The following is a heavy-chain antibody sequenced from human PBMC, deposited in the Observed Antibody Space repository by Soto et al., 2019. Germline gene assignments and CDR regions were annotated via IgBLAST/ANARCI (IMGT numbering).Heavy chain of an antibody. CDR3: AKSKVLESPGLRVFDN. D-gene: IGHD1-1*01. Sequence: PGGSLRLSCAASGFTFSTYAMNWVRQAPGKGLEWVSVISGSSGTTYYADSVKGRFTISRDNSKNTLFLQMNSLRAEDTAVFYCAKSKVLESPGLRVFDNWGQGTLVTVSS. J-gene: IGHJ4*02. CDR1: GFTFSTYA. V-gene: IGHV3-23*01. CDR2: ISGSSGTT.